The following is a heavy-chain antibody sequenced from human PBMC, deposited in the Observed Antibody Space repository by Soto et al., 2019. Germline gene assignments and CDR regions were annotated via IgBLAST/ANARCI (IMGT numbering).Heavy chain of an antibody. J-gene: IGHJ3*02. CDR3: AAPSGRYSYAFDS. D-gene: IGHD5-18*01. CDR2: IVVGIGNT. V-gene: IGHV1-58*01. CDR1: GFTFTSSA. Sequence: SVNVSCKASGFTFTSSAVQWVRQARGQRLEWIGWIVVGIGNTNYAQKFQERVTITRDMSTSTAYMELSSLRSEDTAVYYCAAPSGRYSYAFDSWGHGKIVNVS.